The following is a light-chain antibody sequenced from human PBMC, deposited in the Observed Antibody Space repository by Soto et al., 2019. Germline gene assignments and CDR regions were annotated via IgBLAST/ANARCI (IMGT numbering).Light chain of an antibody. J-gene: IGKJ2*01. Sequence: DIPMTQSPSSVSASVGDRVTITCRASQGISSWLGWYQQKPGRAPNLLIYAASSLESGVPSRFSGSGSGTDFTLTISSLQPEDSATYYCQQTNSFPRTFGQGTKLEIK. CDR2: AAS. CDR3: QQTNSFPRT. V-gene: IGKV1-12*01. CDR1: QGISSW.